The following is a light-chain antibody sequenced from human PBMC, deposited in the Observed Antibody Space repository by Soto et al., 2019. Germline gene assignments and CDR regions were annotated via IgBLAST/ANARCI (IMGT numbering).Light chain of an antibody. CDR3: QQYGNSPLYS. V-gene: IGKV3-20*01. Sequence: EIVLTQSPGTLSLSPGERATLSCRASESVSDSYLAWYQQRPGQAPRLLIYGASNRATGVPGRFGGSGSGTDFNLTISRLEPEDFAVYYCQQYGNSPLYSCGQGTKLEIK. CDR1: ESVSDSY. J-gene: IGKJ2*03. CDR2: GAS.